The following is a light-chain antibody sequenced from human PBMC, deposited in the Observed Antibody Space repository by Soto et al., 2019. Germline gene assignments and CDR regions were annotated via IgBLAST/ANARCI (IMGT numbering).Light chain of an antibody. J-gene: IGKJ1*01. CDR3: QHTRT. CDR1: QNINNW. CDR2: DAS. Sequence: DFQMTQSPSTLSASVGDRVTITCRASQNINNWVAWYQQKPGKSPKFLIYDASTLQRGVSSRFSGSGFGTEFSLTINSLQPDDSGIYYCQHTRTFGQGTKVEVK. V-gene: IGKV1-5*01.